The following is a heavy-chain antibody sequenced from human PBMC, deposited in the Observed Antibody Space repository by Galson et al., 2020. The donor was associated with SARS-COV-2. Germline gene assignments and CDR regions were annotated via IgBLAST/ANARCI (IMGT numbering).Heavy chain of an antibody. V-gene: IGHV4-34*01. Sequence: SETLSLTCAVYGGSFRGYSWTWIRQAPGKGLEWIGEINSGGDTNYSPSLSSRVTLSVDTSRNQFSLKLTSVTAADTALYFCARGRQGVVPSPVLGLGPFYSYYYMDVWGKGTTVTVSS. D-gene: IGHD3-16*01. CDR1: GGSFRGYS. CDR2: INSGGDT. J-gene: IGHJ6*03. CDR3: ARGRQGVVPSPVLGLGPFYSYYYMDV.